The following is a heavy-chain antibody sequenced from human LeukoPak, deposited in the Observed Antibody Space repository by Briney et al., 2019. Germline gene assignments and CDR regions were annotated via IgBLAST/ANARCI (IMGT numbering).Heavy chain of an antibody. J-gene: IGHJ6*02. CDR2: IVVGSGNT. V-gene: IGHV1-58*02. CDR1: GFTFTSSA. D-gene: IGHD7-27*01. Sequence: ASVKVSCKASGFTFTSSAMQWVRQARGQRLEWIGWIVVGSGNTNYAQKFQERVTITRDMSTSTAYMELSSLRSEDTAVYYCAADGEYYYYGMDVWGQGTTVTVSS. CDR3: AADGEYYYYGMDV.